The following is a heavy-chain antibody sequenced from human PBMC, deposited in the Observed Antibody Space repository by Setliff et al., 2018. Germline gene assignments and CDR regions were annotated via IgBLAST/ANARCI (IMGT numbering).Heavy chain of an antibody. CDR3: AREALQRAGLYFFDI. V-gene: IGHV1-18*01. CDR1: GYTFTSYG. Sequence: ASVKVSCKASGYTFTSYGISWVRQAPGQGLEWMGWISAYNGNTNYAQKLQGRVTMTTDTSTSTAYMELRSLRSDDTAVYYCAREALQRAGLYFFDIWGQGMLVTVSS. D-gene: IGHD3-10*01. CDR2: ISAYNGNT. J-gene: IGHJ4*02.